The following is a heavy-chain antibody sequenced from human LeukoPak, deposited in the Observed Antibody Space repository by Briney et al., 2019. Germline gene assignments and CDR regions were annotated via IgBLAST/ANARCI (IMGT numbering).Heavy chain of an antibody. CDR1: GGSISNYY. CDR2: IYYTGAT. J-gene: IGHJ4*02. Sequence: PSETLSLTCTVSGGSISNYYWTWIRQPPGKGLEWIGYIYYTGATSYNPSLKSRVTISVDTSKNQFSLKLTSVTAADTAVYYCAKYGGSGWAIDYWGQGTLVTVSS. V-gene: IGHV4-59*08. CDR3: AKYGGSGWAIDY. D-gene: IGHD6-19*01.